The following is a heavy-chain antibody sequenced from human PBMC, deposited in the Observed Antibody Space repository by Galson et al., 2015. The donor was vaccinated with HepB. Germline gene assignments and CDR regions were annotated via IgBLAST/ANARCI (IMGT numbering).Heavy chain of an antibody. CDR3: ARVGNEDHPHITMVRGVQYYYYMDV. Sequence: ETLSLTCTVSGGSISSYYWSWIRQPAGKGLEWIGRIYTSGSTNYNPSLKSRVTMSVDTSKNQFSLKLSSVTAADTAVYYCARVGNEDHPHITMVRGVQYYYYMDVWAKGPRSPSP. CDR2: IYTSGST. V-gene: IGHV4-4*07. J-gene: IGHJ6*03. D-gene: IGHD3-10*01. CDR1: GGSISSYY.